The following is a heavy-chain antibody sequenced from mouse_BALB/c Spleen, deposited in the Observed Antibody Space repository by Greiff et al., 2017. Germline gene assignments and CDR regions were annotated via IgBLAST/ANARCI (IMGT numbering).Heavy chain of an antibody. D-gene: IGHD1-1*01. CDR1: GFTFSSFG. V-gene: IGHV5-17*02. CDR3: ARVRDYAMDY. CDR2: ISSGSSTI. J-gene: IGHJ4*01. Sequence: EGHLVESGGGLVQPGGSRKLSCAASGFTFSSFGMHWVRQAPEKGLEWVAYISSGSSTIYYADTVKGRFTISRDNPKNTLFLQMTSLRSEDTAMYYCARVRDYAMDYWGQGTSVTVSS.